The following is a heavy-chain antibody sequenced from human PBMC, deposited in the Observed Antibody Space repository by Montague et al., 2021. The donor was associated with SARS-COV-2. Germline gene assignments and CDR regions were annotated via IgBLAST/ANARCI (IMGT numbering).Heavy chain of an antibody. CDR2: IHYSGST. CDR3: ARHRLAGSNTYYFGLDV. J-gene: IGHJ6*02. Sequence: SETLSLTCTVSGGSISNYYWSWIRQPPGKRLEWIGYIHYSGSTSSNPSLKGRVTISIDTSKNQFSLNLHSVTAADTAMYYCARHRLAGSNTYYFGLDVWGQGTMVTVSS. CDR1: GGSISNYY. V-gene: IGHV4-59*08. D-gene: IGHD2-8*01.